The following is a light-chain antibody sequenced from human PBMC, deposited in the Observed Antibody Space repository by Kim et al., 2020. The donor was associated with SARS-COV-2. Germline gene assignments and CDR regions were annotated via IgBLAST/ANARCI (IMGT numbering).Light chain of an antibody. V-gene: IGKV3-20*01. Sequence: LSPEGSDSRSCRASQSVSSSSLAWYQQKPGQAPRLLIYGASSRATGIPDRFSGSGSGTDFTLTISRLEPEDFAMFYCQQYGSSPQTFGQGTKLEI. CDR1: QSVSSSS. CDR3: QQYGSSPQT. J-gene: IGKJ2*01. CDR2: GAS.